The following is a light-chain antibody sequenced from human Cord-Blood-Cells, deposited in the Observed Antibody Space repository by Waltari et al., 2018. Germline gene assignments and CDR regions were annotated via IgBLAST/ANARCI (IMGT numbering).Light chain of an antibody. J-gene: IGKJ4*01. CDR2: DAS. CDR1: QSVSSY. CDR3: QQRSNWPLT. V-gene: IGKV3-11*01. Sequence: EIVLTQSPATLSLSPGERATLSCSASQSVSSYLAWYQQNPGQAPRLLIYDASNRATGIPAKFSGGGSGTDFTLAISILEPEDFAVYYCQQRSNWPLTFGGGTKVEIK.